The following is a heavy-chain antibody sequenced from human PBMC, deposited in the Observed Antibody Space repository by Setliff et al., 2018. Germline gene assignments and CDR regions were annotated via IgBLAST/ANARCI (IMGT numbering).Heavy chain of an antibody. Sequence: GSLRLSCAASGFTFSSYWMHWIRQPPGKGLEWIGEIHHSGSTKYNPSLKSRVTISVDTSKNQFSLNLSSVTAADTAVYYCARLGATVKRGYFDFWGQGTLVTVSS. CDR2: IHHSGST. J-gene: IGHJ4*02. V-gene: IGHV4-34*01. D-gene: IGHD1-26*01. CDR1: GFTFSSYW. CDR3: ARLGATVKRGYFDF.